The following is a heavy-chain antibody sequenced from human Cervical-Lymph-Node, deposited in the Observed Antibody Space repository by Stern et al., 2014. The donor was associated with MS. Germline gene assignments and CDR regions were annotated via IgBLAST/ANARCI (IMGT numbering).Heavy chain of an antibody. D-gene: IGHD1-1*01. V-gene: IGHV1-2*04. J-gene: IGHJ4*02. CDR3: ARGNTNIDH. Sequence: QDQLVQSGPEVKKPGASVRVSCKASGYTFTGHYIHWVRQAPGQGLEWMGWVNPNSGGTTYAQKFQDWVNVTRDTSISTAYMEMRRLRSDDTAVYYCARGNTNIDHWGQGTLVTVSS. CDR2: VNPNSGGT. CDR1: GYTFTGHY.